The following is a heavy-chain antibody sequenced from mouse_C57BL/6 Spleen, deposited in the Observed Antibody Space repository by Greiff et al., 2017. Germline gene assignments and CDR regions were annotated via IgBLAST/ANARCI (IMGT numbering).Heavy chain of an antibody. CDR2: ISDGGSYT. J-gene: IGHJ2*01. CDR3: AREDRYFDY. Sequence: EVQGVESGGGLVKPGGSLKLSCAASGFTFSSCAMSWVRQTPEKRLEWVATISDGGSYTYYPDNVKGRFTISRYNAKINLYLQMSHLKSEDTAMYYCAREDRYFDYWGQGTTLTVSS. CDR1: GFTFSSCA. V-gene: IGHV5-4*01. D-gene: IGHD3-3*01.